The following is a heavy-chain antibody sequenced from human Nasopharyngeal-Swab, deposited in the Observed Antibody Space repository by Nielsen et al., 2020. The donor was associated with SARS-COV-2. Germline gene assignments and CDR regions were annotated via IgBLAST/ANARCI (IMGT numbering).Heavy chain of an antibody. V-gene: IGHV1-8*01. D-gene: IGHD2-2*01. Sequence: WVRQAPGQGLEWMGWMNPNSGNTGYAQKFQGRVTMTRNTSISTAYMELSSLRSEDTAVYYCARAVEFCSSTSCYSSAFDIWGQGTMATVSS. CDR3: ARAVEFCSSTSCYSSAFDI. CDR2: MNPNSGNT. J-gene: IGHJ3*02.